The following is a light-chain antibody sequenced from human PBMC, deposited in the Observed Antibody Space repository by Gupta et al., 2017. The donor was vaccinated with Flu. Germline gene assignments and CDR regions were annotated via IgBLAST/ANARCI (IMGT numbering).Light chain of an antibody. J-gene: IGLJ3*02. V-gene: IGLV2-14*01. Sequence: TSCDVGGSNYVPWYHHHTGNAPTLMIYEVINRPSGVSNRLSGTKSGNTASLTISGLHAEDEADYYCSSYTSSNSLEFGGGTKLTVL. CDR3: SSYTSSNSLE. CDR1: SCDVGGSNY. CDR2: EVI.